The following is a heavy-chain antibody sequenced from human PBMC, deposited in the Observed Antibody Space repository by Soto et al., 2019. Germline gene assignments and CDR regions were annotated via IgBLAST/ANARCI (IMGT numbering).Heavy chain of an antibody. Sequence: PGGSLRLSCAASGFTFSSYAMHWVRQAPGKGLEWVAFILYDGSNKYYADSVKGRFTISRDKSKNTLYLQMNSLRPEDTAVYYCAREVGCSSTSCYDYYYMDVWGKGTTVTVSS. D-gene: IGHD2-2*01. CDR2: ILYDGSNK. J-gene: IGHJ6*03. CDR1: GFTFSSYA. CDR3: AREVGCSSTSCYDYYYMDV. V-gene: IGHV3-30-3*01.